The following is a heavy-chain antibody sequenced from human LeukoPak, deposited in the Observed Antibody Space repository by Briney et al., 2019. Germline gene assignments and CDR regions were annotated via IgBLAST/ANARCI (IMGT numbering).Heavy chain of an antibody. V-gene: IGHV4-59*08. J-gene: IGHJ4*02. CDR1: GGSISSYY. Sequence: SETLSLTCTASGGSISSYYWSWIRQPPGKGLEWIGYIYYSGSTNYNPSLKSRVTISVDTSKNQFSLKLSSVTAADTAVYYCARRYNWNYVDYFDYWGQGTLVTVSS. CDR2: IYYSGST. D-gene: IGHD1-7*01. CDR3: ARRYNWNYVDYFDY.